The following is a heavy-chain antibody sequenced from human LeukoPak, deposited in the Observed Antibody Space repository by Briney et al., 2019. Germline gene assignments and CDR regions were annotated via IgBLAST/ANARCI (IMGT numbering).Heavy chain of an antibody. V-gene: IGHV3-30*02. CDR1: GFTFSSYG. CDR2: IGYDGSNT. CDR3: AKDAVAACSNGVCYTFYYYHMDV. D-gene: IGHD2-8*01. J-gene: IGHJ6*03. Sequence: PRGSLRLSCAASGFTFSSYGMHWVRQAPGKGLEWVAFIGYDGSNTFYADSVKGRFTISRDNSKNTLYLQMNSLRAEDTSVHYCAKDAVAACSNGVCYTFYYYHMDVWGKGTTVTVSS.